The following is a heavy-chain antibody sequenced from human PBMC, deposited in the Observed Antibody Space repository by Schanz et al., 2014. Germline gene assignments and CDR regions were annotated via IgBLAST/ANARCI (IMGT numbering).Heavy chain of an antibody. CDR3: ARARYTGYDCSGY. V-gene: IGHV1-2*02. CDR2: INPNSGET. J-gene: IGHJ4*02. Sequence: QLVQSGAEVKKPGASAKVSCLASGYSFTEYFLHWVRQAPGQGLEWMGWINPNSGETNYEQKFKGRVTLTSDTSISTAFMELSGLTSDDTATYFCARARYTGYDCSGYWGQGTLLIVSS. D-gene: IGHD5-12*01. CDR1: GYSFTEYF.